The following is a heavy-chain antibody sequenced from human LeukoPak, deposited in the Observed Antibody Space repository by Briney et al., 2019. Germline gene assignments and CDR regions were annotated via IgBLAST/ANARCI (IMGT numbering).Heavy chain of an antibody. CDR2: IKQDGSEK. D-gene: IGHD4-23*01. CDR3: AREGNTVVTVDY. Sequence: LGGSLRLSCAASGFTFSRYWMHWVRQAPGKGLEWVANIKQDGSEKYYVDSAKGRFTISRDNAKSSLFLQIISLRAEDTAVYYCAREGNTVVTVDYWGQGTLVTVSS. V-gene: IGHV3-7*05. CDR1: GFTFSRYW. J-gene: IGHJ4*02.